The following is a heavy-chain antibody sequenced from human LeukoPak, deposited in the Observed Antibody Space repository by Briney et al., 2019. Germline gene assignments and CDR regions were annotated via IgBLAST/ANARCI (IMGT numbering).Heavy chain of an antibody. CDR1: GYPFTTYD. CDR3: ARAGRDGKKDAFDI. CDR2: MNPNSGNT. D-gene: IGHD5-24*01. Sequence: ASVKVSCKASGYPFTTYDINWVRQATGQGLEWMGWMNPNSGNTGYAQKFQGRVTMTRNTSISTAYIELSSLRSEDTAVYYCARAGRDGKKDAFDIWGQGTVVSVSS. V-gene: IGHV1-8*01. J-gene: IGHJ3*02.